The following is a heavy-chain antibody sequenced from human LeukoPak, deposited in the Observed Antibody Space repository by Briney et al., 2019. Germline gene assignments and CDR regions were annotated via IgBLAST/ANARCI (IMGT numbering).Heavy chain of an antibody. CDR3: AKVPGYCSSTSCRPVAFDI. CDR1: GFTFSSYG. J-gene: IGHJ3*02. Sequence: PGGSLRLSCAASGFTFSSYGMSWVRQAPGKGLEWVSAISGSGGSTYYADSVKGRFTISRDNSKNTLYLQMNSLRAEDTAVYYCAKVPGYCSSTSCRPVAFDIWGQGTMVTVSS. CDR2: ISGSGGST. V-gene: IGHV3-23*01. D-gene: IGHD2-2*01.